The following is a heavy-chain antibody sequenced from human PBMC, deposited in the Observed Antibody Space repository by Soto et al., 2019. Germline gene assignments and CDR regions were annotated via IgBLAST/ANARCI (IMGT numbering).Heavy chain of an antibody. D-gene: IGHD1-26*01. Sequence: SETLSLTCTVSGGSISSGDYYWSWIRQPPGKGLEWIGYIYYSGSTYYNPSLKSRVTISVDTSKNQFSLKLSSVTAADTAVYYCARVTSGSYLIGYYGMDVWGQGTTVTVSS. J-gene: IGHJ6*02. CDR3: ARVTSGSYLIGYYGMDV. CDR1: GGSISSGDYY. CDR2: IYYSGST. V-gene: IGHV4-30-4*01.